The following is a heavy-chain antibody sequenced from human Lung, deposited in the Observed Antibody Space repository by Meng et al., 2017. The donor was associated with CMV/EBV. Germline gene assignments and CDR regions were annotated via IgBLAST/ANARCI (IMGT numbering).Heavy chain of an antibody. J-gene: IGHJ4*02. CDR1: GGSTSSYY. CDR2: IYYSENT. V-gene: IGHV4-59*01. D-gene: IGHD1-26*01. CDR3: ARDNPNSGIDY. Sequence: LAPXCTLSGGSTSSYYWSCIRQLPGKGLEWSGYIYYSENTNYNPSLKSRVTISVDTSKNQFSLKLSSVTAADTAVYYCARDNPNSGIDYWGQGTLVTVSS.